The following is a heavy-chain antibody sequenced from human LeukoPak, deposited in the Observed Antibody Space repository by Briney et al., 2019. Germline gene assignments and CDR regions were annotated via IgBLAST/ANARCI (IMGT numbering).Heavy chain of an antibody. CDR3: ARGRIAAAYQGGPDY. D-gene: IGHD6-13*01. V-gene: IGHV3-21*01. CDR1: GFTFSSYS. J-gene: IGHJ4*02. CDR2: ISGSSSYI. Sequence: GGSLRLSCAASGFTFSSYSMNWVRQAPGKGLEWVSSISGSSSYIYYADSVKGRFTISRDNAKNSLYLQMNSLRAEDTAVYYCARGRIAAAYQGGPDYWGQGTLVTVSS.